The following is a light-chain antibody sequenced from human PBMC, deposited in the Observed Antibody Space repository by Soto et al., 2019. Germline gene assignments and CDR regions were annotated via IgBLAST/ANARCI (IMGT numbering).Light chain of an antibody. Sequence: QSVLTQPPSVSGAPGQRVTISCTGSSCSIGAHYLVHWYQQLPGTAPKLLIYGNSNRPSGVPDRFSGSKSGTSASLAITGLQAEDEADYYCQSYDSSLSGSVFGGGTKLTVL. J-gene: IGLJ3*02. CDR1: SCSIGAHYL. CDR3: QSYDSSLSGSV. CDR2: GNS. V-gene: IGLV1-40*01.